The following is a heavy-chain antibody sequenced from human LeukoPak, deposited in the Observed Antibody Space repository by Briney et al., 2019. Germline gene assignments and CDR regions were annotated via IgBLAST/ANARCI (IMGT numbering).Heavy chain of an antibody. D-gene: IGHD1-26*01. CDR1: GCTFPSYD. V-gene: IGHV1-8*01. Sequence: AVPVSCMCSGCTFPSYDINGLRLPPAHGREGVGWINTKSHNGETRHAQKFQGRVTMPRNTSISTAYMELSSLRSEDTAVYYGARPRYGGSYGYYYYGMDVWGQGTMVTVSS. CDR2: INTKSHNGET. J-gene: IGHJ6*02. CDR3: ARPRYGGSYGYYYYGMDV.